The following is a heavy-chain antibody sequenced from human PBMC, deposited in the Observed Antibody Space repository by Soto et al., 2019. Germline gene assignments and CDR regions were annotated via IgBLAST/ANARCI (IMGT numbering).Heavy chain of an antibody. Sequence: GGSLRLSCAASGFTFSSYSMSWVRQAPGKGLEWVSGFRTGGDDGTTYYADSVKGRFTISRDNSKNTLFLQMNSLRAEDTAIYYCAKKVNSGPGSQYFDYWGQGTLVTVS. V-gene: IGHV3-23*01. CDR1: GFTFSSYS. D-gene: IGHD3-10*01. J-gene: IGHJ4*02. CDR3: AKKVNSGPGSQYFDY. CDR2: FRTGGDDGTT.